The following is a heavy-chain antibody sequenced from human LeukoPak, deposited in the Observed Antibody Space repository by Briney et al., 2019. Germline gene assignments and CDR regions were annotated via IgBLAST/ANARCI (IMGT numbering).Heavy chain of an antibody. V-gene: IGHV4-38-2*01. CDR2: VYHSGTT. Sequence: SETLSLTCVVSGYSISSGYYWGWIRQPPGEGLESIGSVYHSGTTDYNPSLKSRVTTSLDTSRNQFSLKLSSVTAADTPVYYCARLVRSGLDCDYWGKGTWSPSPQ. CDR1: GYSISSGYY. J-gene: IGHJ4*02. D-gene: IGHD5-12*01. CDR3: ARLVRSGLDCDY.